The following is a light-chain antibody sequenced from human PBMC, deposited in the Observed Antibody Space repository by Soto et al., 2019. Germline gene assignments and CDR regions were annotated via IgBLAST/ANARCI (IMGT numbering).Light chain of an antibody. V-gene: IGKV3-15*01. CDR1: QSVGVN. CDR3: QQYNNWIPFGQGTRRQQSNNWIT. CDR2: GAS. J-gene: IGKJ5*01. Sequence: EVVMTQSPATLSVSPGDRATLSCRASQSVGVNLAWYQQKPGQAPRLLIYGASTRAAGIPARFSGSGSGTEFTLTISSLQSEDFAVYYCQQYNNWIPFGQGTRRQQSNNWITFGQGTRLEIK.